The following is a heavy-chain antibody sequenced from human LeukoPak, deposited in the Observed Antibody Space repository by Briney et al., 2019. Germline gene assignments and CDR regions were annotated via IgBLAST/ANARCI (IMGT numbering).Heavy chain of an antibody. Sequence: SETLSLTCAVSGYSISSGYYWGWIRQPPGKGLEWIGSIYHSGSTYYNPSLKSRVTISVDTSKNQFSLKLSSVTAADTAVYYCARALLCGSGSYGAFDIWGQGTMVTVSS. CDR2: IYHSGST. J-gene: IGHJ3*02. D-gene: IGHD3-10*01. V-gene: IGHV4-38-2*01. CDR3: ARALLCGSGSYGAFDI. CDR1: GYSISSGYY.